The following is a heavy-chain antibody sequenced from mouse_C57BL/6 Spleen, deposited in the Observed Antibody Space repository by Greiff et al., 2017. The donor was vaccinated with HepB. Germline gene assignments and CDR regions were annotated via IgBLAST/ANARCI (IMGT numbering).Heavy chain of an antibody. CDR3: ARALITTVVATDAY. CDR1: GYSFTDYN. Sequence: LVESGPELVKPGASVKISCKASGYSFTDYNMNWVKQSNGKSLEWIGVINPNYGTTSYNQKFKGKATLTVDQSSSTAYMQLNSLTSEDSAVYYCARALITTVVATDAYWGQGTLVTVSA. D-gene: IGHD1-1*01. J-gene: IGHJ3*01. CDR2: INPNYGTT. V-gene: IGHV1-39*01.